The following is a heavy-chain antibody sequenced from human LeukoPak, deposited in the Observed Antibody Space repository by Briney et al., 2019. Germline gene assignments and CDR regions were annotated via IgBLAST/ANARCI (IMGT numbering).Heavy chain of an antibody. CDR1: GGSISRYY. CDR3: ARDHQHLCGDISCSYGMDV. D-gene: IGHD2-21*01. CDR2: IYTSEGT. Sequence: PSETLSLTCSVSGGSISRYYWSWIRQSAGKGLEWIGRIYTSEGTIYNPSLKSRVTMSADTSKNQLSLKLRFVTAADTAVYYCARDHQHLCGDISCSYGMDVWGRGITVTVSS. J-gene: IGHJ6*02. V-gene: IGHV4-4*07.